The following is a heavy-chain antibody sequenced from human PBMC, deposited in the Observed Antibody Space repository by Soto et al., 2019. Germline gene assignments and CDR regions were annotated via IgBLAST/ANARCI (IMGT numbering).Heavy chain of an antibody. J-gene: IGHJ5*02. CDR3: ARERTRGFDP. V-gene: IGHV1-8*01. CDR1: GYTFTSYD. Sequence: QVQLVQSGAEVKKPGASVKVSCKASGYTFTSYDINWVRQATGQGLEWMGWMNPNSGNTVYAQKYQGRVTTTRNTSIRAAYMELSSRISEDTARYFCARERTRGFDPWGQGTLVTVSS. CDR2: MNPNSGNT.